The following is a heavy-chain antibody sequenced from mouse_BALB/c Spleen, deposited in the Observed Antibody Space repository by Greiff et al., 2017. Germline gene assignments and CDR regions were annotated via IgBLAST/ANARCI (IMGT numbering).Heavy chain of an antibody. Sequence: QVQLQQPGAELVKPGASVKLSCKASGYTFTSYWMHWVKQRPGQGLEWIGEINPSNGRTNYNEKFKSKATLTVDKSSSTAYMQLSSLTSEDSAVYYCARDRRGDGYFDYWGQGTTLTVSS. CDR2: INPSNGRT. D-gene: IGHD2-3*01. J-gene: IGHJ2*01. CDR3: ARDRRGDGYFDY. CDR1: GYTFTSYW. V-gene: IGHV1S81*02.